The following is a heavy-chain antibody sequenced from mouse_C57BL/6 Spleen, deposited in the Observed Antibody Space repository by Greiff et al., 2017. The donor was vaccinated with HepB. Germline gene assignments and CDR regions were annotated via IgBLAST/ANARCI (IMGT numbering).Heavy chain of an antibody. CDR2: ISSGSSTI. D-gene: IGHD2-4*01. V-gene: IGHV5-17*01. CDR1: GFTFSDYG. Sequence: EVQLVESGGGLVKPGGSLKLSCAASGFTFSDYGMHWVRQAPEKGLEWVAYISSGSSTIYYADTVKGRFTISRDNAKNTLFLQMTSLRSEDTAMYYCARYYDYDDGPFDYWGQGTTLTVSS. CDR3: ARYYDYDDGPFDY. J-gene: IGHJ2*01.